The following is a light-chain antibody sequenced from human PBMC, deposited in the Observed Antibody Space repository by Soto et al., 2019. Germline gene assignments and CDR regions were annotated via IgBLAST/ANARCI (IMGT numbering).Light chain of an antibody. CDR3: MQVTHWPPYT. J-gene: IGKJ2*01. CDR2: KVS. CDR1: QSLAYSDGNTY. Sequence: DVVMTQSPLSLPVTLGQPASISCRSSQSLAYSDGNTYLNWFQQRPGQSPRRLIYKVSNRDSGVPDRFSGSGSCTDFTLKISRVEAEDVGVYYFMQVTHWPPYTFGQGTKLEIK. V-gene: IGKV2-30*01.